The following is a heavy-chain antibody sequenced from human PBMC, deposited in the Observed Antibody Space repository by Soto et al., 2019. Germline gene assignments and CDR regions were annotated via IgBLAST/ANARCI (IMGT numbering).Heavy chain of an antibody. Sequence: EVQLVQSGGGLVKPGGSLRLSCAASGFTFSDAWMNWVRQVPGKGLEWVGRIKSKTDGGTTDYAAPVKGRFTILRDDSNNTLYLQMNSLKTEDTAVYFCTTFRYYYDSSAYCRWDFWGQGTLVTVCS. J-gene: IGHJ4*02. CDR1: GFTFSDAW. V-gene: IGHV3-15*07. D-gene: IGHD3-22*01. CDR3: TTFRYYYDSSAYCRWDF. CDR2: IKSKTDGGTT.